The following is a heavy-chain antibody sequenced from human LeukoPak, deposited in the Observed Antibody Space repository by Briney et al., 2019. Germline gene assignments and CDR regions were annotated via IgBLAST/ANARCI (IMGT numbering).Heavy chain of an antibody. CDR2: ISGSGGST. CDR3: AKDVAFGGVIPDHDAFDI. J-gene: IGHJ3*02. Sequence: GGSLRLSCAASGFTFSSYAMHWVRQAPGKGLEWVSAISGSGGSTYYADSVKGRFTISRDNSKNTLYLQMNSLRAEDTAVYYCAKDVAFGGVIPDHDAFDIWGQGTMVTVSS. CDR1: GFTFSSYA. D-gene: IGHD3-16*01. V-gene: IGHV3-23*01.